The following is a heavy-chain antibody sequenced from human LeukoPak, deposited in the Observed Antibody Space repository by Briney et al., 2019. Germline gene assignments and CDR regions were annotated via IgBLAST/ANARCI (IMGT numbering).Heavy chain of an antibody. V-gene: IGHV3-7*01. D-gene: IGHD2-21*02. CDR2: IREDGGKQ. Sequence: GGSLRLSCAASGFTFSSYSMNWVRQAPGKGLEWVANIREDGGKQNYVDSVKGRFTISRDNAKSSVYLQLNSLRADDTAIYYCAKDIPGGGDDYWGQGTLVTVSS. J-gene: IGHJ4*02. CDR1: GFTFSSYS. CDR3: AKDIPGGGDDY.